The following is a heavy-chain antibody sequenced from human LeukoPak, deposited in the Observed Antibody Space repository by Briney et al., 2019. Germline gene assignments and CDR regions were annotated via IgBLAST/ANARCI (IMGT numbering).Heavy chain of an antibody. CDR3: AKDFYDSSGSRYDY. Sequence: PGGSLRLSCAASGFTFSIYSMNWVRQAPGKGLEWVSYISNSSRTIYYADSVKGRFTISRDNAKNSLYLQMNSLRDEDTAVYYCAKDFYDSSGSRYDYWGQETLVTVSS. D-gene: IGHD3-22*01. J-gene: IGHJ4*02. CDR1: GFTFSIYS. CDR2: ISNSSRTI. V-gene: IGHV3-48*02.